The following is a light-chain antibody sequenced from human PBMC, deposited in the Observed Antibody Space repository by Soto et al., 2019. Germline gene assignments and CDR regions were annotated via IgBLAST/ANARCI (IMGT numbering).Light chain of an antibody. CDR3: QQYGNAPFT. J-gene: IGKJ3*01. V-gene: IGKV3-20*01. CDR1: QSVSSSY. CDR2: GAS. Sequence: EIVLTQSPGTLSFSPGERATLTCRASQSVSSSYLAWFQQKPGQAPRLLIYGASSRANGIPDRFSGSGSGTDVALTISRLEPEDFAVYYCQQYGNAPFTFGPGTKVDI.